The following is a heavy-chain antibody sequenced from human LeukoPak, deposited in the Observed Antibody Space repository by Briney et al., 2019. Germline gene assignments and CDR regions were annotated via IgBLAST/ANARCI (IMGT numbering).Heavy chain of an antibody. D-gene: IGHD6-19*01. Sequence: PGGSLRLSCAASGFTFSSYWMHWVRQAPGKGLVWVSRINSDGSTTSHADSVKGRFTISRDNAKNSLFLQMNSLRGEDTAVYYCARTHSSGWSGYAFDIWGQGTMVTVSS. CDR3: ARTHSSGWSGYAFDI. V-gene: IGHV3-74*01. CDR1: GFTFSSYW. CDR2: INSDGSTT. J-gene: IGHJ3*02.